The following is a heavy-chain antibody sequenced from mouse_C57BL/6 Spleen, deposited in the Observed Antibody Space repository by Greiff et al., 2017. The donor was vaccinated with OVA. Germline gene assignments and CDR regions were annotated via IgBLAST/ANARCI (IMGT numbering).Heavy chain of an antibody. V-gene: IGHV1-15*01. CDR1: GYTFTDYE. CDR3: TREGLGRFDY. Sequence: QVQLKESGAELVRPGASVTLSCKASGYTFTDYEMHWVKQTPVHGLEWIGAIDPETGGTAYNQKFKGKAILTADKSSSTAYVELRSLTSEDSAVYYCTREGLGRFDYWGQGTTLTVSS. CDR2: IDPETGGT. D-gene: IGHD4-1*01. J-gene: IGHJ2*01.